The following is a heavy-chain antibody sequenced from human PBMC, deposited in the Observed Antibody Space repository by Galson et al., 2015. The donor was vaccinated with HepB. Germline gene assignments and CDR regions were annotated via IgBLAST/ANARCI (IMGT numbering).Heavy chain of an antibody. CDR1: GFTFSSYA. Sequence: SLRLSCAASGFTFSSYAMHWVRQAPGKGLEWVAVISYDGSNKYYADSVKGRFTISRDNSKNTLYLQMNNLRAEDTAVYYCARDREDYYYGMDVWGQGTTVTVSS. CDR2: ISYDGSNK. J-gene: IGHJ6*02. V-gene: IGHV3-30-3*01. CDR3: ARDREDYYYGMDV.